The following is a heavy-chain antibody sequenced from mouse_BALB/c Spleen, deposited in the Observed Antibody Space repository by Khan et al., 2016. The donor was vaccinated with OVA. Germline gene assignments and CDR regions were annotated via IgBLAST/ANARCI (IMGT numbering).Heavy chain of an antibody. Sequence: EVQLVESGPGLVKPSQSLSLTCTVTGYSITSGYAWNWIRQFPGNKLEWMGYISYSGVTSYTPSLKSRISITRDTSKNQFFLQLTSVTTEDTATEYCARGNDYWYYFDYWGQGTTLTVSS. CDR1: GYSITSGYA. CDR2: ISYSGVT. CDR3: ARGNDYWYYFDY. D-gene: IGHD2-13*01. V-gene: IGHV3-2*02. J-gene: IGHJ2*01.